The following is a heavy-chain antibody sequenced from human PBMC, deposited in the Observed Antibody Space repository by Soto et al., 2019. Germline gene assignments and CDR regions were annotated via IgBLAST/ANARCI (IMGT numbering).Heavy chain of an antibody. J-gene: IGHJ6*02. CDR2: ISYDGSNK. D-gene: IGHD4-4*01. Sequence: GGSLRLSCAASGFTFSSYGMHWVRQAPGKGLEWVAVISYDGSNKYYADSVKGRFTISRDKSTSTAYLQWNTLKASDTAMYYCARHISNFRYYYYAMDVWGQGTTVTVSS. CDR3: ARHISNFRYYYYAMDV. CDR1: GFTFSSYG. V-gene: IGHV3-30*03.